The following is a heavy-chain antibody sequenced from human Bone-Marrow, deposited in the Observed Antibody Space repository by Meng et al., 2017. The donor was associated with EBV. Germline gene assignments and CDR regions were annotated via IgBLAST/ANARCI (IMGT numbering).Heavy chain of an antibody. V-gene: IGHV3-74*01. J-gene: IGHJ5*02. D-gene: IGHD2-8*01. Sequence: VESGGGLVQPGGSLRPSCAASGFTLWSYWMHWVRQSPGKGLVWVSRIDSDGISTNYADSVKGRFTISRDNAKNTLYLQMDSLRPEDTAIYYCATATRMGPTWFDPWGQGTLVTVSS. CDR1: GFTLWSYW. CDR2: IDSDGIST. CDR3: ATATRMGPTWFDP.